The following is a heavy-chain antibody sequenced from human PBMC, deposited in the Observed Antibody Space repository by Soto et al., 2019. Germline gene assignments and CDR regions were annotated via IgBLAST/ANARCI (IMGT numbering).Heavy chain of an antibody. Sequence: SETLSLTCTVSDVSIGGSFHYLGWIRQPPGKGLEWIGNIDLGGTKYYNPSLKSRLTLSLDTSKKLLSLELTSVTATDTAVYYCAREGSHSAYNFAIGIQLWSFDRWGQGLPVTVS. J-gene: IGHJ5*02. V-gene: IGHV4-39*02. D-gene: IGHD1-1*01. CDR1: DVSIGGSFHY. CDR3: AREGSHSAYNFAIGIQLWSFDR. CDR2: IDLGGTK.